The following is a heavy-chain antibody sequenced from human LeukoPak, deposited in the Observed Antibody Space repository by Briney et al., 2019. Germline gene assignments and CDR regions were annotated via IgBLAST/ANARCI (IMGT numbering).Heavy chain of an antibody. Sequence: SETLSLTCTVSGGSISNTFYYWGWIRQPPGKGLEWIGSIHYSGSTYYNPSLKSRVTISVDTSKNQFSLKLSSVTAADTAVYYCARRRFVRGPDVVNPFDNWGQGTLVTVSS. J-gene: IGHJ4*02. D-gene: IGHD2-8*01. V-gene: IGHV4-39*01. CDR1: GGSISNTFYY. CDR2: IHYSGST. CDR3: ARRRFVRGPDVVNPFDN.